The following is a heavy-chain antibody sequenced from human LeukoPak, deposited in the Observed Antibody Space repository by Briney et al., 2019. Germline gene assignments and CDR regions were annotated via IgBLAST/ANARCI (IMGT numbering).Heavy chain of an antibody. J-gene: IGHJ4*02. Sequence: GGSLRLSCAASGFTFSSYAMSWVRQAPGRGLEWVSIVSDSGRSTYYADSVKGRFTISRDNSKNTLYLQMNSLRAEDSAIYYCAKRVSYSSGSHFDYWGQGTLVTVSS. CDR3: AKRVSYSSGSHFDY. V-gene: IGHV3-23*01. CDR1: GFTFSSYA. CDR2: VSDSGRST. D-gene: IGHD3-10*01.